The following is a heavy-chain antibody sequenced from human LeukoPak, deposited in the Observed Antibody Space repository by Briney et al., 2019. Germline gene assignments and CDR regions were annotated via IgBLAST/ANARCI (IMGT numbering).Heavy chain of an antibody. D-gene: IGHD4-17*01. Sequence: ASVKVSCKASGYTFTGYYIHWARQAPGQGLEWMGRINPNSGGTNYAQKFQGRVTMTRDTSISTAYMELSRLTSDDTAVFYCARSAYGDYVGYWGQGTLVTVSS. CDR3: ARSAYGDYVGY. V-gene: IGHV1-2*06. J-gene: IGHJ4*02. CDR2: INPNSGGT. CDR1: GYTFTGYY.